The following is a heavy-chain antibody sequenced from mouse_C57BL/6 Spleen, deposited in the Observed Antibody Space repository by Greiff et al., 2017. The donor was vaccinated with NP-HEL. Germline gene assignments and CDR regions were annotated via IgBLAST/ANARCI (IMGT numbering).Heavy chain of an antibody. V-gene: IGHV1-82*01. Sequence: QVQLQQSGPELVKPGASVKISCKASGYAFSSSWMNWVKQRPGKGLEWIGRIYPGDGDTNYNGKFKGKATLTADKSSSTAYMQLSSLTSEDSVVYFCARPLYGSSYYFDYWGQGTTLTVSS. D-gene: IGHD1-1*01. CDR3: ARPLYGSSYYFDY. CDR2: IYPGDGDT. CDR1: GYAFSSSW. J-gene: IGHJ2*01.